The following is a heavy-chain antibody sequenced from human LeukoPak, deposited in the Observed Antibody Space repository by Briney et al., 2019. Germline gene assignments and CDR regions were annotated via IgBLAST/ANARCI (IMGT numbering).Heavy chain of an antibody. CDR1: GGSISSYF. CDR2: VYYSGST. Sequence: NPSETLSLTCTVSGGSISSYFWSWIRQSPGKGLEWIGHVYYSGSTNSNPSLKSRVTISVDTSKNQFSLTLTSVTAADTAVYYCARDQVDYDTPDHFDYWGKGTLVTVSP. D-gene: IGHD3-22*01. J-gene: IGHJ4*02. CDR3: ARDQVDYDTPDHFDY. V-gene: IGHV4-59*12.